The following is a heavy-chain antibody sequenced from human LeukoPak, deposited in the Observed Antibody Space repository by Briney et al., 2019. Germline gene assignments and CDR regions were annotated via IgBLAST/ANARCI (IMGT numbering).Heavy chain of an antibody. CDR2: IYPSGTT. J-gene: IGHJ4*02. V-gene: IGHV3-53*01. CDR3: ARAVAAGTIYFDF. Sequence: GGSLRLSCAASDFIISDNYMTWVRRAPGKGLEWVSIIYPSGTTYYADSVKGRFTISRDNSKTTLILQMNSLRAEDTAIYYCARAVAAGTIYFDFWGQGALVTVSS. CDR1: DFIISDNY. D-gene: IGHD6-13*01.